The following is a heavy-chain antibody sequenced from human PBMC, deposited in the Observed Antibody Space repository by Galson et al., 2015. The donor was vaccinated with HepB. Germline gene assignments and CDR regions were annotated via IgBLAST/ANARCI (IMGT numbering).Heavy chain of an antibody. D-gene: IGHD5-24*01. Sequence: SLRLSCAASGFTFSSYEMNWVRQAPGKGLEWVSYISSSGSTIYYADSVKGRFTISRDNAKNSLYLQMNSLRAEDTAVYYCARDRDGYNQLDAFDIWGQGTMVTVSS. CDR2: ISSSGSTI. V-gene: IGHV3-48*03. J-gene: IGHJ3*02. CDR1: GFTFSSYE. CDR3: ARDRDGYNQLDAFDI.